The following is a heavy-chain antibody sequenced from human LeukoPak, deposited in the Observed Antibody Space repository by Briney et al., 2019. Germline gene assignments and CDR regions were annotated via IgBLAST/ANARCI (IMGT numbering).Heavy chain of an antibody. V-gene: IGHV3-73*01. CDR3: TRPSAGTGSYAFDI. CDR1: GFTFSGSA. Sequence: GGSLRLSCAASGFTFSGSAMHCVRPASGKGREWVGRIRSKANSYATAYAASVKGRFTSSRDDSKNTAYLQMISLKTEDTAVYYCTRPSAGTGSYAFDIWGQGRMVTVSS. D-gene: IGHD3-10*01. J-gene: IGHJ3*02. CDR2: IRSKANSYAT.